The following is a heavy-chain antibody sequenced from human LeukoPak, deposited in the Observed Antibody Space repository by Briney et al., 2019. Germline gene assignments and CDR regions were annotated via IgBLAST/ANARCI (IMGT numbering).Heavy chain of an antibody. CDR1: GFTFSSYA. J-gene: IGHJ5*02. D-gene: IGHD2-2*01. CDR3: AKEPHIVVVPGDWFDP. Sequence: LSGGSLRLSCAASGFTFSSYAMSWVRQAPGKGREWVSAISGIGGSTYYADSVKGRFTISRDNSKNTLYLQMNSLTAEDTAVYYCAKEPHIVVVPGDWFDPWGQGTLVTVSS. V-gene: IGHV3-23*01. CDR2: ISGIGGST.